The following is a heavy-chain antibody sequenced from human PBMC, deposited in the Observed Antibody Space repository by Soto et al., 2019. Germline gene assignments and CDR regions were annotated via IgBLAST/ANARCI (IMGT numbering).Heavy chain of an antibody. D-gene: IGHD3-10*01. Sequence: EVQLVESGGRLVPPGGSLRPSCAASGFTFSNYWMHWVRQAPGKGLVWVSRINGDGTGTNYADSGRGQFTISRDNDKNTLYLQMNSLRAEDTAVYYCGRGASGSYRLDYWGQGTLVTVSS. CDR1: GFTFSNYW. CDR2: INGDGTGT. CDR3: GRGASGSYRLDY. V-gene: IGHV3-74*01. J-gene: IGHJ4*02.